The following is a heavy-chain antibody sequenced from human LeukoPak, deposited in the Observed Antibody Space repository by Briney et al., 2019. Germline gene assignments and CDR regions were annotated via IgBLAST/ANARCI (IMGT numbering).Heavy chain of an antibody. Sequence: SETLSLTCAVYGGSFSGYYWSWIRQPPGKGLEWIGSIYYSGSTYYNPSLKSRVTISVDTSKNQFSLKLSSVTAADTAVYYCARHGNDYGDYDAVYYYYGMDVWGQGTTVTVSS. CDR2: IYYSGST. V-gene: IGHV4-34*01. CDR3: ARHGNDYGDYDAVYYYYGMDV. J-gene: IGHJ6*02. CDR1: GGSFSGYY. D-gene: IGHD4-17*01.